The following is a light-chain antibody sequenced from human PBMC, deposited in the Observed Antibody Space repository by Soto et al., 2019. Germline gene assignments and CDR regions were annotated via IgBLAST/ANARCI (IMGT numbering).Light chain of an antibody. Sequence: EIVMTQSPATLSVSPGERATLSCRASQSVSSNLAWYQQKPGQAPRLLIYGASTRATGIPARFSGGGSGTEFTLTISSLQSEDFAFYYCQQYNNWPYIFGQGTKVDIK. CDR3: QQYNNWPYI. CDR1: QSVSSN. CDR2: GAS. J-gene: IGKJ2*01. V-gene: IGKV3-15*01.